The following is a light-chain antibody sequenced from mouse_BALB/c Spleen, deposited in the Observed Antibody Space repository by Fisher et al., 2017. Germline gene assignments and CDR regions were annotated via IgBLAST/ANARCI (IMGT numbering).Light chain of an antibody. CDR1: SSITY. CDR2: STS. CDR3: QQGSSSPPFT. J-gene: IGKJ4*01. Sequence: IVLTQTPAIMSASPGEKVTLTCSASSSITYMHWFQQKPGTSPKLWIYSTSNLASGIPARFSGSGSESSYTLTISCMQDEVAATYYCQQGSSSPPFTFGSGTKLEIK. V-gene: IGKV4-57*01.